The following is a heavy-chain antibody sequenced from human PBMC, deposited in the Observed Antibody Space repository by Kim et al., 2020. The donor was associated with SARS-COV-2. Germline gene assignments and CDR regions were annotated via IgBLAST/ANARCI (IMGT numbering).Heavy chain of an antibody. CDR1: GGSISSYY. CDR3: ARGQRGYSYGPYFDY. CDR2: IYYSGST. Sequence: SETLSLTCTVSGGSISSYYWSWIRQPPGKGLEWIGYIYYSGSTNYNPSLKSRVTISVDTSKNQFSLKLSSVTAADTAVYYCARGQRGYSYGPYFDYWGQGTLVTVSS. D-gene: IGHD5-18*01. V-gene: IGHV4-59*01. J-gene: IGHJ4*02.